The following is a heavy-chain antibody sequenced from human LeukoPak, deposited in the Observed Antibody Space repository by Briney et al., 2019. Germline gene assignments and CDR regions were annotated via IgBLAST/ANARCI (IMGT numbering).Heavy chain of an antibody. J-gene: IGHJ4*02. D-gene: IGHD6-13*01. CDR2: ISYDDGTNK. CDR1: GFTFRSYG. Sequence: PGGSLRLSCAASGFTFRSYGMHWVRQAPGKGLEWVAVISYDDGTNKYYADSVKGRFTISRDNSKNTLYLQMNSLSAEDTAVYYCAKARGVIAAAVYYFDNWRQGPLVTVSS. CDR3: AKARGVIAAAVYYFDN. V-gene: IGHV3-30*18.